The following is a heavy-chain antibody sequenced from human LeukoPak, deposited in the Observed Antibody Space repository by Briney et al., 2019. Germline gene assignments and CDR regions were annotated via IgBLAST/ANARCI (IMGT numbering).Heavy chain of an antibody. CDR1: GFTFDDYA. J-gene: IGHJ1*01. CDR3: AKGGYYYDSSGYYAQYFQH. CDR2: ISWNSGSK. Sequence: PGRSLRLSCAASGFTFDDYAMHWVRQAPGKGLELVSGISWNSGSKGYADSVKGRFTISRDNAKNSLYLQMNSLRAEDTALYYCAKGGYYYDSSGYYAQYFQHWGQGTLVTVSS. V-gene: IGHV3-9*01. D-gene: IGHD3-22*01.